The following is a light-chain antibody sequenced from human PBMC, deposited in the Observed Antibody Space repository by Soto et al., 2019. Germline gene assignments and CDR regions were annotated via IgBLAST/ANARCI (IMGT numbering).Light chain of an antibody. CDR2: EVS. CDR1: SSYVGGYNY. J-gene: IGLJ1*01. Sequence: QSALTQPASLSGSPGQSITISCTGTSSYVGGYNYVSWYQQHPGKAPKLMIYEVSNRPSGVSNRFSGSKSCNTSSLTISGLQAEDEADYYCSAYTSSSTPYVFGTGPTLTVL. V-gene: IGLV2-14*01. CDR3: SAYTSSSTPYV.